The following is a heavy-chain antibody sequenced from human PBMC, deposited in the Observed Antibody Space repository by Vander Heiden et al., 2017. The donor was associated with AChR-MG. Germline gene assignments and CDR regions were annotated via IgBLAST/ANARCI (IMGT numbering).Heavy chain of an antibody. D-gene: IGHD3-9*01. CDR3: ARDRSLRYFDWLLWDAFDI. CDR1: GGTFSSYA. V-gene: IGHV1-69*01. Sequence: QVQLVQSEAEVKKPGSSVKGSCKASGGTFSSYAISWVRQAPGQGLEWMGGIIPIFGTANYAQKFQGRVTITADESTSTAYMELSSLRSEDTAVYYCARDRSLRYFDWLLWDAFDIWGQGTMVTVSS. J-gene: IGHJ3*02. CDR2: IIPIFGTA.